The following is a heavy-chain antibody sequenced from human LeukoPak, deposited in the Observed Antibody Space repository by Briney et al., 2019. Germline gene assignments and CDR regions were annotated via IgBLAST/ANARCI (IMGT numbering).Heavy chain of an antibody. J-gene: IGHJ3*02. D-gene: IGHD6-6*01. CDR1: VFTFSRYA. Sequence: PGGSLRLSCAASVFTFSRYAMSWVRRAPGKGLEGVSAISGSGCSTFYAVSVEGGFTISRDISKHTVYLQMNSLRAEDTAVYYCPGIAARPVAFEIWGQGTMVTVSS. V-gene: IGHV3-23*01. CDR2: ISGSGCST. CDR3: PGIAARPVAFEI.